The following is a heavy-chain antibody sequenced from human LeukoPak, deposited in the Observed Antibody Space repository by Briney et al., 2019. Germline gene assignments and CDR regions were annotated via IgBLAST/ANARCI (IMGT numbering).Heavy chain of an antibody. CDR2: IYYSGST. J-gene: IGHJ3*02. Sequence: TSETLSLTCTVSGGSISSGGYYWSWIRQHPGKGLEWIGYIYYSGSTYYNPSLKSRVTISVDTSKNQFSLKLSSVTAADTAVYYCARRKEQNYYDSSGYYDDAFDIWGQGTMVTVSS. D-gene: IGHD3-22*01. CDR1: GGSISSGGYY. CDR3: ARRKEQNYYDSSGYYDDAFDI. V-gene: IGHV4-31*03.